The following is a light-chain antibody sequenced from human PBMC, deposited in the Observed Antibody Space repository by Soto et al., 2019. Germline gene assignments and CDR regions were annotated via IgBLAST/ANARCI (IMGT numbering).Light chain of an antibody. Sequence: QSVRTQPASVSGSPGQSITISCTGNSSDVGSYNLVSWYQQHPGKAPKLMILEVSKRHSGVSNRFSGSKSGNTASLTISWLQAEDEADYYCCSYAGSSTFYYVFGTGTKVTVL. CDR3: CSYAGSSTFYYV. J-gene: IGLJ1*01. CDR2: EVS. V-gene: IGLV2-23*02. CDR1: SSDVGSYNL.